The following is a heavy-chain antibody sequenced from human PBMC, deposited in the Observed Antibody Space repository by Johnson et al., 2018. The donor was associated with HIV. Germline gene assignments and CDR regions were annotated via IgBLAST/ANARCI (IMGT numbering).Heavy chain of an antibody. CDR1: GFTFSNYG. CDR3: AREYEAFDI. J-gene: IGHJ3*02. V-gene: IGHV3-30*19. Sequence: QVQLVESGGGVVQPGGSLRLSCVASGFTFSNYGMHWVRQAPGKGLEWVAVISYDGSNKYYADSVKGRFTISRDNSKNTLYLQMKSLRAEDTAVYYCAREYEAFDIWGQGTMVIVSS. CDR2: ISYDGSNK.